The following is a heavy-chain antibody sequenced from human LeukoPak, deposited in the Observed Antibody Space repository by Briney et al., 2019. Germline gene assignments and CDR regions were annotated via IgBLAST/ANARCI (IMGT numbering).Heavy chain of an antibody. CDR1: GFTFSSYG. J-gene: IGHJ4*02. D-gene: IGHD6-13*01. V-gene: IGHV3-30*18. CDR3: AKGIGRPGDY. CDR2: ISYDGSNE. Sequence: GGSLRLSCAASGFTFSSYGMHWVRQAPGKGLEWVAVISYDGSNEYYADSVKGRFTISRDNSKNTLYLQMNSLRAEDTAVYYCAKGIGRPGDYWGQGTLVTVSS.